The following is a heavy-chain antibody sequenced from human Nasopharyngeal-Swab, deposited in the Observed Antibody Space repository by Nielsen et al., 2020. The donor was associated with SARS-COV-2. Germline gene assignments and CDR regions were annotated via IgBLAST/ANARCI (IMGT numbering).Heavy chain of an antibody. CDR1: GGPVSSGSYY. V-gene: IGHV4-61*01. CDR3: ARDNTVVTSEGVDI. J-gene: IGHJ3*02. CDR2: IYYSGST. Sequence: SETLSLTCTASGGPVSSGSYYWSWMLQPPGKGLEWIGYIYYSGSTNNNPSLKSRVTISVDTSKNQFSLKLSSVTAADTAVYYCARDNTVVTSEGVDIWGQGTMVTVSS. D-gene: IGHD4-23*01.